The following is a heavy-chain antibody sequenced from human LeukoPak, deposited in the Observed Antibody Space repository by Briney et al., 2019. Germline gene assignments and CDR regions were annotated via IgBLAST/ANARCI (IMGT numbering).Heavy chain of an antibody. CDR3: ARAVLWTDAFDI. D-gene: IGHD3/OR15-3a*01. CDR2: IYYSGST. CDR1: GGSISSGDYY. Sequence: SETLSLTCTVSGGSISSGDYYWSWIRPPPGKGLEWIGYIYYSGSTYYNPSLKSRVTISVDTSKNQFSLKLSSVTAADTAVYYCARAVLWTDAFDIWGQGTMVTVSS. J-gene: IGHJ3*02. V-gene: IGHV4-30-4*08.